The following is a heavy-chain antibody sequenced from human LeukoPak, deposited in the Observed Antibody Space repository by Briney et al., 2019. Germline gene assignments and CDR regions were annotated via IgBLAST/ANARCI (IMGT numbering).Heavy chain of an antibody. CDR3: AREACREMGLMWPRLGGQDCRYDY. V-gene: IGHV1-69*04. CDR1: GDTFSSYA. CDR2: ITPFLGIA. D-gene: IGHD5-24*01. J-gene: IGHJ4*02. Sequence: ASVKVSCKASGDTFSSYAINWVRQAPGQGPEWMGRITPFLGIANYPQKFQGRVTITADESTTTAYMELSSLRSEDTAVYYCAREACREMGLMWPRLGGQDCRYDYWGQGTLVTVSS.